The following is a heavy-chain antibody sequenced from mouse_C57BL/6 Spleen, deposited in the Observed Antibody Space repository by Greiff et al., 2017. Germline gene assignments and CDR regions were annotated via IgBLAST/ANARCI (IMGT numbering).Heavy chain of an antibody. CDR3: ARGDYGNYDAMDY. D-gene: IGHD2-1*01. Sequence: EVKVVESGGGLVKPGGSLKLSCAASGFTFSDYGMHWVRQAPEKGLEWVAYISSGSSTIYYADTVKGRFNISRDNAKNTLFLQMTSLRSEDTAMYYCARGDYGNYDAMDYWGQGTSVTVSS. V-gene: IGHV5-17*01. CDR2: ISSGSSTI. CDR1: GFTFSDYG. J-gene: IGHJ4*01.